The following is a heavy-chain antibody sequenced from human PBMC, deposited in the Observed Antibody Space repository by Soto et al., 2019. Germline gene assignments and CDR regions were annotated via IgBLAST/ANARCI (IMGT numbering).Heavy chain of an antibody. V-gene: IGHV4-30-4*01. D-gene: IGHD1-20*01. Sequence: QVQLQESGPGLVKPSQTLSLTCTVSGGSISSGDYYWSWIRQPPGKGLGWIGYIFYSGSTYYNPSLRSRVTISVDTSKNQFSLKLSSVTAADTAVYYCARWGQGRYDPRAYDYWGQGTLVTVSS. CDR3: ARWGQGRYDPRAYDY. CDR1: GGSISSGDYY. CDR2: IFYSGST. J-gene: IGHJ4*02.